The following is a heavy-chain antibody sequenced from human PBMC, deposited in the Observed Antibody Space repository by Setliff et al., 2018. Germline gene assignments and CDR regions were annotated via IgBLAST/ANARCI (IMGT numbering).Heavy chain of an antibody. D-gene: IGHD6-13*01. CDR1: GYTFIRYY. CDR2: INPGGGSA. V-gene: IGHV1-46*01. Sequence: ASVKVSCKASGYTFIRYYMYWVRQAPGQGLTWMGTINPGGGSASNADEFQGRITMTRNTSTSTTYMEMTRLTSEDTAMYYCARAGDAAAGRKGVFEYWGQGSLVTVSS. CDR3: ARAGDAAAGRKGVFEY. J-gene: IGHJ4*02.